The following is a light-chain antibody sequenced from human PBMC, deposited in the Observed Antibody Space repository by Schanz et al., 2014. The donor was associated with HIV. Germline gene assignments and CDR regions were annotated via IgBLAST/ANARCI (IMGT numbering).Light chain of an antibody. CDR3: SSYTTSSALI. V-gene: IGLV2-14*01. Sequence: QSALTQPAFVSGSPGQSITISCTGTNSDIGGFNFVSWYRQHPGKAPNLMIYDVTHRPSGISNRFSGSKSDNTASLTISGLQAEDEADYYCSSYTTSSALIFGGGTKLTVL. CDR1: NSDIGGFNF. J-gene: IGLJ2*01. CDR2: DVT.